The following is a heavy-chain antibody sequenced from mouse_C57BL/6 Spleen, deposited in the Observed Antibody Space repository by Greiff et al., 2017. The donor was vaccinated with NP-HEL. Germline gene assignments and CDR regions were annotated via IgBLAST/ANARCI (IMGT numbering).Heavy chain of an antibody. Sequence: EVKLVESGGGLVKPGGSLKLSCAASGFTFSDYGMHWVRQAPEKGLEWVAYISSGSSTIYYADTVKGRFTISRDNAKNTLVLQMTSLRSEDTAMYYCARTHYGRSAYWYFDVWGTGTTVTVSS. V-gene: IGHV5-17*01. D-gene: IGHD1-1*01. J-gene: IGHJ1*03. CDR1: GFTFSDYG. CDR3: ARTHYGRSAYWYFDV. CDR2: ISSGSSTI.